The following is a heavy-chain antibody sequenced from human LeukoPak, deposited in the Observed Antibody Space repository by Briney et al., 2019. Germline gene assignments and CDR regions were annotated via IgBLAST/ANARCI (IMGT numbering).Heavy chain of an antibody. CDR1: GFTFNTFA. CDR3: AKDFADPNSSGSPLDY. CDR2: ISSSSSYI. V-gene: IGHV3-21*04. J-gene: IGHJ4*02. D-gene: IGHD3-10*01. Sequence: TGGSLRLSCAATGFTFNTFAMHWVSQAPGKGLEWVSSISSSSSYIYYADSVKGRFTISRDNAKNTLYLQMNSLRAEDTAVYYCAKDFADPNSSGSPLDYWGQGTLVTVSS.